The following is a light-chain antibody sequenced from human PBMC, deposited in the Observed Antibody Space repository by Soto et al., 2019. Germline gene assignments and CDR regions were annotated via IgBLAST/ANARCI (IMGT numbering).Light chain of an antibody. CDR1: SSNIGSNT. J-gene: IGLJ1*01. CDR3: AAWDDSLSGFYV. V-gene: IGLV1-44*01. CDR2: SNN. Sequence: QSVLTQPPSASGTAGQRVTISCSGSSSNIGSNTVNWYQQLPGTAPKLLIYSNNQRPSGVPDRFSGSKSGTSASLAISGLQSEDEADYYCAAWDDSLSGFYVFGTGTKVTVL.